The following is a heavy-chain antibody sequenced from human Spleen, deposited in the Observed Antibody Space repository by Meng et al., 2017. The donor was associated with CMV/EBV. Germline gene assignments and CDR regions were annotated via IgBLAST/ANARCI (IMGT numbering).Heavy chain of an antibody. CDR1: SASIRGNY. D-gene: IGHD6-13*01. CDR2: VFYSGST. J-gene: IGHJ5*02. Sequence: SETLSLTCTVSSASIRGNYWSWIRQPPGKGLEWIGYVFYSGSTIYNPSLKSRVTISVDTSKNQFSLKLSSVTAADTAVYYCARELIAAAGTFDPWGQGTLVTVSS. CDR3: ARELIAAAGTFDP. V-gene: IGHV4-59*01.